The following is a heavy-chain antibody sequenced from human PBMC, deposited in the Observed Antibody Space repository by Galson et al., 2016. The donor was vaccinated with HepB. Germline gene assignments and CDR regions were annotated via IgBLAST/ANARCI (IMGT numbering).Heavy chain of an antibody. V-gene: IGHV1-69*13. CDR2: FIPLFGTR. Sequence: SVKVSCKASGGTFSTYAITWVRQAPGQGLEWMGGFIPLFGTRNYAQNLKGRLTITADEFMSTAFMELSSLRSEDTAVYFCARGPDYGDPPDYWGQGTLVTVSS. J-gene: IGHJ4*02. CDR3: ARGPDYGDPPDY. D-gene: IGHD4/OR15-4a*01. CDR1: GGTFSTYA.